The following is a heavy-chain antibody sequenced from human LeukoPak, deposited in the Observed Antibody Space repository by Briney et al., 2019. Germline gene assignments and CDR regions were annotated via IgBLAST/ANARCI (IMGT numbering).Heavy chain of an antibody. D-gene: IGHD3-10*01. J-gene: IGHJ4*02. V-gene: IGHV3-30*04. CDR1: GFIFNSYA. CDR2: ISYDGSEQ. Sequence: GGSLRLSCAATGFIFNSYAMHWVRQAPGKGLEWVAVISYDGSEQYYADSAKGRFTISRDNSKNTLYLQMNRLRAEDTAVYFCAKEDRRHRGINSGSGIYWGQGTLVTVSS. CDR3: AKEDRRHRGINSGSGIY.